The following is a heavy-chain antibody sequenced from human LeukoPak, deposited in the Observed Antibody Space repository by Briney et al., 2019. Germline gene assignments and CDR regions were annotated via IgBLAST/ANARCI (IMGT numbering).Heavy chain of an antibody. V-gene: IGHV3-7*01. D-gene: IGHD3-22*01. CDR1: GFTFSSYW. Sequence: GGSLRLSCAASGFTFSSYWMSWVRQAPGKGLEWVANIKQDGSEKYYVDSVKGRFTISRDNAKNSLYLQMNSLGAEDTAVYYCARWNSRYYYYSSGYPDYWGQGTLVTVSS. CDR2: IKQDGSEK. J-gene: IGHJ4*02. CDR3: ARWNSRYYYYSSGYPDY.